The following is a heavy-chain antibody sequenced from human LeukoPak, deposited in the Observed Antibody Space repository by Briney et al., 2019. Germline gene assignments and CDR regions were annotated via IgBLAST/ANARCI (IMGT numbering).Heavy chain of an antibody. Sequence: GGSLRLSCAASGFTFSSYGMHWVRPAPGKGLEWVAFIRYDGSNKYYADAVKGRFTISRDNSKNTLYLQMNSLRAEDTAVYYCAKGLLLWFGGAESIEAFDYWGQGTLVTVSS. D-gene: IGHD3-10*01. CDR2: IRYDGSNK. CDR1: GFTFSSYG. J-gene: IGHJ4*02. V-gene: IGHV3-30*02. CDR3: AKGLLLWFGGAESIEAFDY.